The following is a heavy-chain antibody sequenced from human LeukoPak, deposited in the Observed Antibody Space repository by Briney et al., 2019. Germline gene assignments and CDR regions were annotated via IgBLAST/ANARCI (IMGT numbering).Heavy chain of an antibody. D-gene: IGHD3-22*01. Sequence: GGSLRLSCAASGFTFSSYAMSWVRQAPGKGLEWVSAISGSGGSTYYADSVKGRFTISRDNSKNTLYLQMNSLRAEDTAVYYCAKVDPGRYYDSSGYIPFDYWGQGTLVTVSS. CDR1: GFTFSSYA. CDR2: ISGSGGST. J-gene: IGHJ4*02. V-gene: IGHV3-23*01. CDR3: AKVDPGRYYDSSGYIPFDY.